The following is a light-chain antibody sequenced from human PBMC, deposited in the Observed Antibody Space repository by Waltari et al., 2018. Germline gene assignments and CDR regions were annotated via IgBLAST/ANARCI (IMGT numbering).Light chain of an antibody. CDR3: QQYRSPPPGYS. V-gene: IGKV1-NL1*01. Sequence: IQMTQSPSSLSASVGDKVTITCRASQDISSALAWYQQKPGKAPKLLVYAASRLEAGVPSGFSGRGAGAEYTLIISGRQPEDFATYYCQQYRSPPPGYSFGQGTRLQI. J-gene: IGKJ2*01. CDR1: QDISSA. CDR2: AAS.